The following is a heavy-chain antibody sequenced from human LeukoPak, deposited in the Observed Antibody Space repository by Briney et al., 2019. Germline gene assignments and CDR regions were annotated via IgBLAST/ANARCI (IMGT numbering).Heavy chain of an antibody. CDR1: GFTFSXXX. V-gene: IGHV3-11*04. Sequence: SXXASGFTFSXXXMSWXXQAXGXXXXXXSSITNSGTAIYYADSVKGRFTISRDNAKNSLYLQMNSLGAGDTAVYYCARDGWIAARFVDYWGQGTLVTVSS. J-gene: IGHJ4*02. D-gene: IGHD6-6*01. CDR2: ITNSGTAI. CDR3: ARDGWIAARFVDY.